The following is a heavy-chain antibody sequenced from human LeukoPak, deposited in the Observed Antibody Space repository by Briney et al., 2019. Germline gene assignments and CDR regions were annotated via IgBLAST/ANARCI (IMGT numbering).Heavy chain of an antibody. CDR2: IYHSGST. Sequence: SETLSLTCTVSGYSISSGYYWGWIRQPPGKGLEWIGSIYHSGSTYYNPSLKSRVTISVDRSKTQLSLKLSFVTAADTAVYYCARDDGTDRGGVPDYWGQGTLVTVSS. CDR1: GYSISSGYY. V-gene: IGHV4-38-2*02. CDR3: ARDDGTDRGGVPDY. J-gene: IGHJ4*02. D-gene: IGHD2-15*01.